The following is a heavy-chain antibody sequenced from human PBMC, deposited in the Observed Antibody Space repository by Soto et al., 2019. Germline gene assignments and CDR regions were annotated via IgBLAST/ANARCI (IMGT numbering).Heavy chain of an antibody. CDR3: AKSLRPNYYDSSGYYLDY. D-gene: IGHD3-22*01. CDR2: ISGSGGST. Sequence: PGGSLRLSCAASGFTITSYAMSWVRQAPGKGLEWVSAISGSGGSTYYADSVKGRFTISRDNSKNTLYLQMNSLRAEDTAVYYCAKSLRPNYYDSSGYYLDYWGQGTLVTVSS. CDR1: GFTITSYA. V-gene: IGHV3-23*01. J-gene: IGHJ4*02.